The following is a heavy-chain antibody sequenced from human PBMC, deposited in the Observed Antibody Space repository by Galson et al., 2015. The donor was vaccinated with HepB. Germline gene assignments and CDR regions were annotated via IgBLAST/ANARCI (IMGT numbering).Heavy chain of an antibody. J-gene: IGHJ4*02. Sequence: SVKVSCKASGGTFSSYAISWVRQAPGQGLEWMGGIIPILGIANYAQKFQGRVAITADKSTSTAYMELSSLRSEDTAVYYCARDRGEYSGYEAAFFDYWGQGTLVTVSS. V-gene: IGHV1-69*10. CDR2: IIPILGIA. CDR1: GGTFSSYA. D-gene: IGHD5-12*01. CDR3: ARDRGEYSGYEAAFFDY.